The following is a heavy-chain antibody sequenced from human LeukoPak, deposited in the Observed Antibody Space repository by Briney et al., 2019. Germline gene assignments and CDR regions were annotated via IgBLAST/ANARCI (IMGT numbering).Heavy chain of an antibody. Sequence: ESLKISCKGFGYSFTSYWIGWVRQMPGKGLEWMGIIYPGDSDIRYSPSFQGQVTISADKSLSTAYLQWSSLKASDSAMYYCARRRIPGVAVAGPDYWGQGTQVTVSS. CDR3: ARRRIPGVAVAGPDY. J-gene: IGHJ4*02. CDR2: IYPGDSDI. CDR1: GYSFTSYW. D-gene: IGHD6-19*01. V-gene: IGHV5-51*01.